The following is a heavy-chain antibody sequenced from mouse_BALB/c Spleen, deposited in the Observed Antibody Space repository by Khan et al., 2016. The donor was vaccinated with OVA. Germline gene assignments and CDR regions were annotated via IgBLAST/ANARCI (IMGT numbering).Heavy chain of an antibody. J-gene: IGHJ3*01. CDR2: ISTYYGDA. CDR3: VRGSGSAQFAY. Sequence: QVQLKQSGAELVRPGVSVKISCKGSGYTFTDYAMHWVKQSHAKSLEWIGVISTYYGDASYNQKFKGKATMTVDKSSSTAYMELARLTSEDSAIYDCVRGSGSAQFAYWGQGTLVTVSA. V-gene: IGHV1S137*01. CDR1: GYTFTDYA. D-gene: IGHD1-3*01.